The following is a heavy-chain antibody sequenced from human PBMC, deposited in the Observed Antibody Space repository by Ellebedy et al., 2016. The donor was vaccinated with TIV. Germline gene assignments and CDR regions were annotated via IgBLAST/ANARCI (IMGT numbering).Heavy chain of an antibody. D-gene: IGHD6-19*01. CDR3: ARSEAVAYFDY. Sequence: MPSETLSLTCAVYGGSFSGYYWSWIRQPPGKGLEWIGEIYHSGSTNYNPSLKSRVTISVDKSKNQFSLKLSSVTAADTAVYYCARSEAVAYFDYWGQGTLVTVSS. V-gene: IGHV4-34*01. CDR1: GGSFSGYY. CDR2: IYHSGST. J-gene: IGHJ4*02.